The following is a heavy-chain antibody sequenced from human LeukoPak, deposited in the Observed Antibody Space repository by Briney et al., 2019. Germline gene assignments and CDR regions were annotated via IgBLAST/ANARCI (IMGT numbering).Heavy chain of an antibody. CDR1: GVSISSGDYY. CDR3: ARPYYYDSRIDP. J-gene: IGHJ5*02. CDR2: MYYSGST. D-gene: IGHD3-22*01. Sequence: ESSETLSLTCTVSGVSISSGDYYWSWIRQPPGKGLEWIAYMYYSGSTYYNPSLKSRVTMSADTSKNQLSLKLSSVTAADTAVYYCARPYYYDSRIDPWGQGILVTVSS. V-gene: IGHV4-30-4*01.